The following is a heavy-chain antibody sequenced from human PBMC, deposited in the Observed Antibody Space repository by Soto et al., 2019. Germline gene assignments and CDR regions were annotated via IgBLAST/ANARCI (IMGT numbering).Heavy chain of an antibody. CDR2: IIPVFDTP. CDR1: GNSFSSHA. D-gene: IGHD6-13*01. CDR3: ARGGALSTSWYWGDGLDS. Sequence: ASEKVSCKSSGNSFSSHAITWVRQAPGQGLEWMGGIIPVFDTPTYARRFQDRVTITADKSTNTSYMELRSLRSEDTAVYYCARGGALSTSWYWGDGLDSWGQGTQVTVSS. J-gene: IGHJ4*02. V-gene: IGHV1-69*06.